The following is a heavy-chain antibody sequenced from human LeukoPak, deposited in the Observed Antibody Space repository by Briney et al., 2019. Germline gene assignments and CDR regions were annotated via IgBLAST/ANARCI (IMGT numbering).Heavy chain of an antibody. CDR3: ARWMVRGVTAFDI. Sequence: KPSQTLSLTCTASGVSISSGSYYWSWLRQPAGKGLECIGRIYTSGSTKYNPSLKSLVTISIDTSKNQFSLKLNSVTAADTAVYYCARWMVRGVTAFDIWGQGTMVTVSS. V-gene: IGHV4-61*02. D-gene: IGHD3-10*01. CDR1: GVSISSGSYY. CDR2: IYTSGST. J-gene: IGHJ3*02.